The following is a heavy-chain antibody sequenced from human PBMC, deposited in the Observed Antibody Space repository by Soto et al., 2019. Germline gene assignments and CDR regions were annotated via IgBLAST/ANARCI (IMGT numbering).Heavy chain of an antibody. J-gene: IGHJ4*02. CDR1: GYSFTIYG. V-gene: IGHV1-18*01. D-gene: IGHD2-15*01. Sequence: AAVKVSCKACGYSFTIYGITWARQAPGQGLEWMGWISTYDGNTNYAQNFQGRVSMARDTSTSTAYMELRSLRSDDTAVYYCARDRGRSCIGGTCPFDYWGQGTLVTVSS. CDR3: ARDRGRSCIGGTCPFDY. CDR2: ISTYDGNT.